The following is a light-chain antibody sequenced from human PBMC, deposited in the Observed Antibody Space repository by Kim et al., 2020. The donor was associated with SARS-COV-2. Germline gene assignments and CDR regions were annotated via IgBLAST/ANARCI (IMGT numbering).Light chain of an antibody. J-gene: IGKJ1*01. CDR3: QQYNSYTRT. CDR1: QSVLTW. Sequence: ESVGDRVTITCRASQSVLTWLAWYQQKPGQAPKLLIYQASILQTGVPSRFSGSGSGTEFTLTISSLQPDDFATYYCQQYNSYTRTFGQGTKVDIK. V-gene: IGKV1-5*03. CDR2: QAS.